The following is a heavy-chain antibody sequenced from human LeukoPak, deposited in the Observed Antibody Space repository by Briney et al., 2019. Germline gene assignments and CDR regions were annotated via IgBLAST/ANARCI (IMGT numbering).Heavy chain of an antibody. D-gene: IGHD3-22*01. J-gene: IGHJ4*02. CDR1: GGSVSSGSYY. CDR2: IYYSGST. Sequence: SETLSLTCTVSGGSVSSGSYYWSWIRQPPGKGLEWIGYIYYSGSTNYNPSLKSRVTISVDTSKNQFSLKLSSVTAADTAVYYCARVTYYDSRGLDYWGQGTLVTVSS. V-gene: IGHV4-61*01. CDR3: ARVTYYDSRGLDY.